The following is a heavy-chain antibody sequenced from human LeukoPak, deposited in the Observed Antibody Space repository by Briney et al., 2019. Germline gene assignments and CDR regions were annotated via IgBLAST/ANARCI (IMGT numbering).Heavy chain of an antibody. CDR2: IRSKANSYAT. CDR1: GFTFSGSA. CDR3: YWRYCSSTSCLLYGMDV. D-gene: IGHD2-2*01. J-gene: IGHJ6*02. Sequence: GGSLRLSCAASGFTFSGSAMHWVRQASGKGLEWVGRIRSKANSYATAYAASVKGRFTISRDNSKNTAYLQMNSLKTEDTAVYYCYWRYCSSTSCLLYGMDVWGQGTTVTVSS. V-gene: IGHV3-73*01.